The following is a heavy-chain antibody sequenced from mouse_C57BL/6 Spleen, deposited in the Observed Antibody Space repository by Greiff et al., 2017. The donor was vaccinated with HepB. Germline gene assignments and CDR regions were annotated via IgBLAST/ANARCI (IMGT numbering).Heavy chain of an antibody. CDR3: TRSPYGNYGAMDY. Sequence: EVQGVESGAELVRPGASVKLSCTASGFNIKDDYMHWVKQRPEQGLEWIGWIDPENGDTEYASKFQGKATITADTSSNTAYLQLSSLTSEDTAVYYCTRSPYGNYGAMDYWGQGTSVTVSS. J-gene: IGHJ4*01. V-gene: IGHV14-4*01. CDR1: GFNIKDDY. D-gene: IGHD2-1*01. CDR2: IDPENGDT.